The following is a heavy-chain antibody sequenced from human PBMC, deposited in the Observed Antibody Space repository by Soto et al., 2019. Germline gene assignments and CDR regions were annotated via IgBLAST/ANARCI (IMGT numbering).Heavy chain of an antibody. CDR3: AKEGDLHDYGDSSYYFDY. V-gene: IGHV3-30*18. CDR2: ISYDGSNK. J-gene: IGHJ4*02. CDR1: GFTFSSYG. D-gene: IGHD4-17*01. Sequence: GGSLRLSCAASGFTFSSYGMHWVRQAPGKGLEWVAVISYDGSNKYYADSVKGRFTISRDNSKNTLYLQMNSLRAEDTAVYYCAKEGDLHDYGDSSYYFDYWGQGTLVTVSS.